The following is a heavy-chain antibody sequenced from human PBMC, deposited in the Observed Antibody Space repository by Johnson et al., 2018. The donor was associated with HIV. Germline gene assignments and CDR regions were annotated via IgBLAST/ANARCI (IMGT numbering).Heavy chain of an antibody. J-gene: IGHJ3*02. CDR1: GFSFSSYD. D-gene: IGHD3-3*01. V-gene: IGHV3-64*01. CDR3: ARGGVQFVEWLFTDQYGFDI. CDR2: ISSNGSST. Sequence: VQLVESGGGLVQPGGSLRLSCTASGFSFSSYDMHWVRQAPGKGLQYVSGISSNGSSTYYANSVKGRFTISRDNSKNTLFLQMGSLRPEDMAVYYCARGGVQFVEWLFTDQYGFDIWGQGTMVTVSS.